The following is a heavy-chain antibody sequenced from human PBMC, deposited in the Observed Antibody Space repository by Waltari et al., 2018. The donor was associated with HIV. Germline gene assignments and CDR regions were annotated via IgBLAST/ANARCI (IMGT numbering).Heavy chain of an antibody. CDR1: GGSFSGYY. Sequence: QVQLQQWGAGLLKPSETLSLTCAVYGGSFSGYYWSWIRQPPGKGLEWIGEINHSGSTNYNPSLKSRVTISVDTSKNQFSLKLSSVTAAGTAVYYCARQWSSSWPLDYWGQGTLVTVSS. J-gene: IGHJ4*02. CDR2: INHSGST. V-gene: IGHV4-34*01. D-gene: IGHD6-13*01. CDR3: ARQWSSSWPLDY.